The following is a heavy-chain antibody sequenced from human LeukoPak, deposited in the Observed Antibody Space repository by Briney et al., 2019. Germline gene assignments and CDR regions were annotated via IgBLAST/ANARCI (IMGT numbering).Heavy chain of an antibody. J-gene: IGHJ4*02. D-gene: IGHD3-10*01. CDR2: ISYDGSNK. CDR3: AKLIWFGELKDY. CDR1: GFTFSSYG. V-gene: IGHV3-30*18. Sequence: GGSLRLSCAASGFTFSSYGMHWVRQAPGKGLEWVAVISYDGSNKYYADSVKGRFTISRENFKNTLYLQMNSLRAEDTAVYYCAKLIWFGELKDYWGQGTLVTVSS.